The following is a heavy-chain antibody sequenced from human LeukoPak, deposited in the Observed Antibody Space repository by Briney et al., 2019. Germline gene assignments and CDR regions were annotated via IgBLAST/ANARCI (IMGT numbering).Heavy chain of an antibody. CDR3: VRQAVADVFFDS. V-gene: IGHV3-23*01. CDR2: ISASGSST. Sequence: GGSLRLSCAASGLAFSTYSMSWVRQAPGKGLYCVSGISASGSSTYYADSVKGRFTISRDNSKNTLYLQMSSLRTEDTAVYYCVRQAVADVFFDSWGQGTLVTVSS. CDR1: GLAFSTYS. J-gene: IGHJ4*02. D-gene: IGHD6-13*01.